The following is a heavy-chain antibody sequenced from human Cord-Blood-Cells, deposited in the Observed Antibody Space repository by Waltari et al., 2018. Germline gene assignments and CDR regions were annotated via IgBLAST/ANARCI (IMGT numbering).Heavy chain of an antibody. CDR1: GGTFSSYA. Sequence: QVQLVQSGAEVKKPGSSVKVSCKASGGTFSSYAISWVRQAPGQGLEWMGGIIPIFGTANYAQKFQGRVTITADESTSTAYMELSSLRSEDTAVYYCASQPYCGGDCYHTFDYWGQGTMVTVSS. CDR3: ASQPYCGGDCYHTFDY. D-gene: IGHD2-21*01. V-gene: IGHV1-69*01. J-gene: IGHJ4*02. CDR2: IIPIFGTA.